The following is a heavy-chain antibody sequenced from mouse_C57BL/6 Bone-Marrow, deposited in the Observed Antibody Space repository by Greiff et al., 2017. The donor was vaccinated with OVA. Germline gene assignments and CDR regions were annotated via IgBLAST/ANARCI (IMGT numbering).Heavy chain of an antibody. Sequence: VQLKESGPGLVKPSQSLSLTCSVTGYSITSGYYWNWIRQFPGNKLEWMGYISYDGSNNYNPSLKNRISITRDTSKNQFFLKLNSVTTEDTATYYCASWVAMDYWGQGTSVTVSS. J-gene: IGHJ4*01. CDR3: ASWVAMDY. D-gene: IGHD4-1*01. V-gene: IGHV3-6*01. CDR2: ISYDGSN. CDR1: GYSITSGYY.